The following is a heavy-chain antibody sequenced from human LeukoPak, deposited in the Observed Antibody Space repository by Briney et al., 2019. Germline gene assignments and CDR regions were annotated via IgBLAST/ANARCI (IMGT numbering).Heavy chain of an antibody. Sequence: SETLSLTCTVSGGSISSSSYYWGWIRQPPGKGLEWIGSIYYSGSTYYNPSLKSRVTISVDTSKNQFSLKLSSVTAADTAMYYCARVPRSYYYYYYMDVWGKGTTVTVSS. CDR1: GGSISSSSYY. CDR2: IYYSGST. V-gene: IGHV4-39*07. CDR3: ARVPRSYYYYYYMDV. J-gene: IGHJ6*03.